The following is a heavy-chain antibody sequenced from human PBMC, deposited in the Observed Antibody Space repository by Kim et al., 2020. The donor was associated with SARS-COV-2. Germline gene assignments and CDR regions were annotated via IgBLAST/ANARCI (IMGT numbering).Heavy chain of an antibody. CDR1: GGSVSSGSYY. Sequence: SETLSLTCTVSGGSVSSGSYYWSWIRQPPGKGLEWIGYIYYSGSTNYNPSLKSRVTISVDTSKNQFSLKLSSVTAADTAVYYCARRGLGTSGADIWGQGTMVTVSS. D-gene: IGHD7-27*01. V-gene: IGHV4-61*01. CDR3: ARRGLGTSGADI. J-gene: IGHJ3*02. CDR2: IYYSGST.